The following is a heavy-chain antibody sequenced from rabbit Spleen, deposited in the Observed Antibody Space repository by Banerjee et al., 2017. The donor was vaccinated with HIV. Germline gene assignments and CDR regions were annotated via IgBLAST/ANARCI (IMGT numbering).Heavy chain of an antibody. CDR1: GFDFSSYY. V-gene: IGHV1S7*01. Sequence: QLVESGGGLVQPGGSLKLSCKGSGFDFSSYYMSWVRQAPGKGLEWTGYIDPVFGNTYYASWVNGRFTISSDNAQNTVDLQMNSLTAADTATYFCARDLVAVIGWNFNLWGPGTLVTVS. J-gene: IGHJ4*01. CDR2: IDPVFGNT. D-gene: IGHD1-1*01. CDR3: ARDLVAVIGWNFNL.